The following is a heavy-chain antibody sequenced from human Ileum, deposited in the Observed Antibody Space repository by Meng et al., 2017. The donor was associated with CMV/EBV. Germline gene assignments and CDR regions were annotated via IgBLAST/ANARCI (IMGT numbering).Heavy chain of an antibody. CDR1: GFTFSSYA. Sequence: GESLKISCAASGFTFSSYAMSWLRQAPGKGLEWVARISSGGDTAIYGDSVKGRFTISRDNSKNTVYLQMDSLSVEDTAIYYCAKGFGSSRRFDYWGQGPLVTVSS. D-gene: IGHD1-26*01. CDR2: ISSGGDTA. J-gene: IGHJ4*02. V-gene: IGHV3-23*01. CDR3: AKGFGSSRRFDY.